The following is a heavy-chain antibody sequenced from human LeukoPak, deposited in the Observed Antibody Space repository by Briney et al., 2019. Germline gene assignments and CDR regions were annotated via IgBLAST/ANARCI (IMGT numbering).Heavy chain of an antibody. CDR1: GFTFSSYS. Sequence: AERSLRLSCAASGFTFSSYSMNWVRQAPGKGLEWVSYISSSSSTIYYADSVKGRFTISRDNAKNSLYLQMNSLRAEDTAVYYCARDSNYGDAFDIWGQGTMVTVSS. J-gene: IGHJ3*02. V-gene: IGHV3-48*01. D-gene: IGHD1-7*01. CDR3: ARDSNYGDAFDI. CDR2: ISSSSSTI.